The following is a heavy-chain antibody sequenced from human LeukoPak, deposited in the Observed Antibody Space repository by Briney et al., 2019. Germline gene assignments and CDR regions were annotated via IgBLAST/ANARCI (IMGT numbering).Heavy chain of an antibody. CDR3: ARNMICSSATSCYRAGLDY. CDR1: GFTFSSYS. CDR2: ISSRSSTI. V-gene: IGHV3-48*01. J-gene: IGHJ4*02. Sequence: PGGSLRLSCAVSGFTFSSYSMNWVRQAPGKGLEWGSYISSRSSTIYYADSVKGRFTISRDNANNSLYLQMNSLRAEDRAVYYCARNMICSSATSCYRAGLDYWGQGTLVSVSS. D-gene: IGHD2-2*01.